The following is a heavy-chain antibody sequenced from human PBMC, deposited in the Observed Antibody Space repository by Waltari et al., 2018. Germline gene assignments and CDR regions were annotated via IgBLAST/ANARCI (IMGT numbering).Heavy chain of an antibody. J-gene: IGHJ3*02. CDR1: GYTFTSYY. Sequence: QVQLVQSGAEVKKPGASVKVSCKASGYTFTSYYMHWVRQAPGQGLEWMGIINPSGGSTSYAQKFQGRVTMTRDTSTSTVYMELSSLRSEDTAVDYCARSLVGARGAFDIWGQGTMVTVSS. V-gene: IGHV1-46*01. CDR3: ARSLVGARGAFDI. CDR2: INPSGGST. D-gene: IGHD1-26*01.